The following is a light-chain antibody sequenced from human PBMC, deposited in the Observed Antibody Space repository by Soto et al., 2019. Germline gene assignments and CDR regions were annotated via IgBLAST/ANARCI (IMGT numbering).Light chain of an antibody. V-gene: IGKV3-20*01. Sequence: EIVLTQSPGTLSLSPGERATLSCRASQSVDSTYLAWYQQRPGQAPRLLIYGASNRATGIPARFSGSGSGTDFALTISRLEPEDFAEYYCQQYGSSFWTFGQGTKVEIK. J-gene: IGKJ1*01. CDR2: GAS. CDR3: QQYGSSFWT. CDR1: QSVDSTY.